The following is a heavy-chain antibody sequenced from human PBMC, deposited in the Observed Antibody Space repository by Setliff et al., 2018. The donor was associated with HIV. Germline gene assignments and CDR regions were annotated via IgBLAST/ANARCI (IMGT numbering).Heavy chain of an antibody. CDR2: IDYTGST. CDR3: ARQSAATISSSWFANGAFDV. D-gene: IGHD6-13*01. J-gene: IGHJ3*01. V-gene: IGHV4-59*08. Sequence: SETLSLTCNVSGGAIINHDWTWVRQPAGKGLEWIGYIDYTGSTNYNPSLKSRIDISIDTSKSQFSLRLSAVTAADTAVYYCARQSAATISSSWFANGAFDVWGQGTMVTVSS. CDR1: GGAIINHD.